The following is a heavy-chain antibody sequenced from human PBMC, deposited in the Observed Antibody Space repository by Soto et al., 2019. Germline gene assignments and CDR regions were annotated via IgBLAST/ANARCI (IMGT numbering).Heavy chain of an antibody. J-gene: IGHJ4*02. CDR1: GFTFISSF. Sequence: PGGSLRLSCVASGFTFISSFMGWVRQAPGKGLEWVGNINQDGGGTYYVDSVEGRFTISRDNAKDSLYLQMNSLRGEDTAVYYCARYFRGSGRYFFDYWGQGTLVTVSS. CDR2: INQDGGGT. V-gene: IGHV3-7*03. CDR3: ARYFRGSGRYFFDY. D-gene: IGHD6-19*01.